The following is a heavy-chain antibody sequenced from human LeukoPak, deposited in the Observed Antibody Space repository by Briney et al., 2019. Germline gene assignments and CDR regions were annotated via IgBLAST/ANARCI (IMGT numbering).Heavy chain of an antibody. D-gene: IGHD3-10*01. CDR3: ARPEFGELLAPGFYY. CDR2: IYYSGST. J-gene: IGHJ4*02. Sequence: SETLSLTCTVSGGSISSSSYYWGWIRQPPGTGLEWLGSIYYSGSTYYNPSLKSRVTISVDTSKNQFSLKLSSVTAADTAVYYCARPEFGELLAPGFYYWGQGTLVTVSS. CDR1: GGSISSSSYY. V-gene: IGHV4-39*01.